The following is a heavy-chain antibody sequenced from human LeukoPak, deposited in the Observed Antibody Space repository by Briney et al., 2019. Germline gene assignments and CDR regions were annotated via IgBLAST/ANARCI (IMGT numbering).Heavy chain of an antibody. D-gene: IGHD1-1*01. Sequence: ASVKVSCKTSGYTFTNLDINWLRQAPGQGLEWMGWMSPNSGDTGYAQKFQDRVSMTRDIFKSTAYMELSSLRSEDTANYYCASNPPNTGDFYYWGLGTLVTVSS. CDR2: MSPNSGDT. V-gene: IGHV1-8*01. J-gene: IGHJ4*02. CDR3: ASNPPNTGDFYY. CDR1: GYTFTNLD.